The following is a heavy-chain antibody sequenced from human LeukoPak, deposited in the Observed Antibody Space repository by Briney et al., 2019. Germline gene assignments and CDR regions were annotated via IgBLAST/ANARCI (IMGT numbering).Heavy chain of an antibody. CDR3: ARRLLWFGELFDY. D-gene: IGHD3-10*01. V-gene: IGHV3-7*01. CDR1: GFTFSTYW. CDR2: IKQDGSEK. Sequence: GGSLRLSCAASGFTFSTYWMSWVRQAPGKGLAWVANIKQDGSEKYNVDSVKGRFTIPRDNTKNSLYLQMNSLRAEDTAVYYCARRLLWFGELFDYWGQGTLVTVSS. J-gene: IGHJ4*02.